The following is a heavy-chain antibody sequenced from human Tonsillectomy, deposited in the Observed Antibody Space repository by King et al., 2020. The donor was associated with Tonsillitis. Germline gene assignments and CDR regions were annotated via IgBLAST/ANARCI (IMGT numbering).Heavy chain of an antibody. CDR1: GFTFSNYG. V-gene: IGHV3-30*18. CDR3: AKDGIALSDWYFDL. J-gene: IGHJ2*01. CDR2: IAYDASYE. Sequence: QLVQSGEGVVQPGRSLRLSCAASGFTFSNYGMHWVRQAPGKGLEWVALIAYDASYENYADSVKGRFAISRDNSKNTLYLEMNSLRVEDTAVYYCAKDGIALSDWYFDLWGRGTLVTVSS. D-gene: IGHD3-16*02.